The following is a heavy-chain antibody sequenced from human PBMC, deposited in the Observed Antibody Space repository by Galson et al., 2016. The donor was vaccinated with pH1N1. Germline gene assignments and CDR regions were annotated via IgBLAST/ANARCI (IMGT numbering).Heavy chain of an antibody. D-gene: IGHD3-9*01. CDR1: GFNFSNYW. V-gene: IGHV3-7*01. J-gene: IGHJ4*02. CDR3: ARRYFDY. Sequence: SLRLSCAASGFNFSNYWMQWVRQAPGKGLQWVANINQDGDKKYYVGSVEGRFTISRDNAKNSLYLQMNNLRDEDTDMYFCARRYFDYWRQGALVTVSS. CDR2: INQDGDKK.